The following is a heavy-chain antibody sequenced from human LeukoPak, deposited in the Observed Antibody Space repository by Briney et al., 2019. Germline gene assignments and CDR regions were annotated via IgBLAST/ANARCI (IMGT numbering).Heavy chain of an antibody. CDR1: GFTFSSYE. Sequence: GGSLSLSCAASGFTFSSYEMNWVRQAPGKGLEWVSDISSSGSTIYYADSVKGRFTISRDNAKNSLYLQMNSLRAEDTAVYYCAREGGVGYNGDGFDLWGQGTMVTVSS. V-gene: IGHV3-48*03. D-gene: IGHD5-24*01. CDR3: AREGGVGYNGDGFDL. J-gene: IGHJ3*01. CDR2: ISSSGSTI.